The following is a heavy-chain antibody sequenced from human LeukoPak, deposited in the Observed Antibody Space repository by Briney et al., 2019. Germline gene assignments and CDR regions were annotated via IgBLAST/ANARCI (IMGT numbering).Heavy chain of an antibody. Sequence: SVKVSCKASGGTFISYAISWVRQAPGQGLEWMGGIIPIFGTANYAQKVQGRVTITADESTSTAYMELSSLRSEDTAVYYCARPGIAAARGYYDSSGYYPFDYWGQGTLVTVSS. CDR3: ARPGIAAARGYYDSSGYYPFDY. D-gene: IGHD3-22*01. CDR1: GGTFISYA. J-gene: IGHJ4*02. V-gene: IGHV1-69*13. CDR2: IIPIFGTA.